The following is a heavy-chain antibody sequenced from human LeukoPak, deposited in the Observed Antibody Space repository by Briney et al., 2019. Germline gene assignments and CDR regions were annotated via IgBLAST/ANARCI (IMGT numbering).Heavy chain of an antibody. Sequence: ASVKVSCKVSGYTLTQLAIHWVRQAPVKGLEWMGGFDPEDGETVYAQKFQDRVTMTEDTSTDTASMELTSLASEDTAVYYCATQARGYFYYWGQGTLVTVSS. CDR2: FDPEDGET. J-gene: IGHJ4*02. V-gene: IGHV1-24*01. CDR3: ATQARGYFYY. CDR1: GYTLTQLA.